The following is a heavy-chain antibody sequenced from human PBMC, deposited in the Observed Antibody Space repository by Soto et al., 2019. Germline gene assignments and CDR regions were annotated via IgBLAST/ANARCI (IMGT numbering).Heavy chain of an antibody. CDR1: GFTFSSYA. CDR2: ISGSGGST. V-gene: IGHV3-23*01. CDR3: AKDHFPPTYYDFWNFDY. Sequence: GGSLRLSCAASGFTFSSYAMSWVRQAPGKGLEWVSAISGSGGSTYYADSVKGRFTISRDNSKNTLYLQMNSLRAEDTAVYYCAKDHFPPTYYDFWNFDYWGQGTLVTVSS. D-gene: IGHD3-3*01. J-gene: IGHJ4*02.